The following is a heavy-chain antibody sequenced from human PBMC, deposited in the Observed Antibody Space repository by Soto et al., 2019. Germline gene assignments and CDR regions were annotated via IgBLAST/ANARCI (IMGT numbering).Heavy chain of an antibody. Sequence: QVQLQESGPGLVKPSQTLSLTCTVSGGSISSGGYYWNWIRQHPGKGLEWTGYIYYSGSTYYNPSLKSRVTLSVDPSKNQFSLKVSSVTAADTAVSDCARGVTLVRGVIHTPYFDYCGQGALVTVSS. D-gene: IGHD3-10*01. J-gene: IGHJ4*02. V-gene: IGHV4-31*03. CDR1: GGSISSGGYY. CDR3: ARGVTLVRGVIHTPYFDY. CDR2: IYYSGST.